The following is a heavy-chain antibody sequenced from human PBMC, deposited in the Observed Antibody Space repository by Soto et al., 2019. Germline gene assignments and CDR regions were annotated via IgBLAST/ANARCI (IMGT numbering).Heavy chain of an antibody. CDR3: ARQGGYCSSTNCYGYYAMDV. CDR1: GGSISSGPYS. V-gene: IGHV4-39*01. D-gene: IGHD2-2*01. CDR2: FHYSENT. J-gene: IGHJ6*02. Sequence: QLQLQESGPGLVKPSETLSLTCTVSGGSISSGPYSWGWIRQPPGEGLEWIATFHYSENTHYSPSLESSVTISVDTSKNQFSLKVTSVTAADTALYYCARQGGYCSSTNCYGYYAMDVWGQGTTVTVSS.